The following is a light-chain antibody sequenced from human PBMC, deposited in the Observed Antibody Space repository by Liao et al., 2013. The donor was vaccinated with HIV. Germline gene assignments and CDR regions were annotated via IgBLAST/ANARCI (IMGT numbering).Light chain of an antibody. V-gene: IGLV3-21*01. CDR2: SDS. CDR1: SIGRRS. Sequence: SYVLTQPPSMSVAPGKTATIICGGSSIGRRSVHWYQQRPGQAPVLVIYSDSDRPSGIPERFSGSKSGNTATLTISRVEAGDEADYYCQVWDSDTFHYVFGTGTKVTVL. CDR3: QVWDSDTFHYV. J-gene: IGLJ1*01.